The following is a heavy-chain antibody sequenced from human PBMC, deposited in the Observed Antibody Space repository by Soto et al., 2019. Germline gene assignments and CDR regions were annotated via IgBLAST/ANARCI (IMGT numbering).Heavy chain of an antibody. J-gene: IGHJ6*03. CDR3: ARVRCSGGNCDSNFYYMDV. CDR2: IGPDGSRT. Sequence: EVQLVESGGGLVQPGGSLRLSCAASGFTFSAYGIHWVRQAPGKGLEYVSAIGPDGSRTYYANSVKGRFTISRDNSKNTLYLQMCSLRAEDMSVYYCARVRCSGGNCDSNFYYMDVWGKGTTVTVSS. V-gene: IGHV3-64*01. D-gene: IGHD2-15*01. CDR1: GFTFSAYG.